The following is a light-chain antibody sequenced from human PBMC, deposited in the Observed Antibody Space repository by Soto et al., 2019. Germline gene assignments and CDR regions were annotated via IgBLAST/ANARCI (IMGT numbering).Light chain of an antibody. CDR1: SGHSSYA. Sequence: QLVLTQSPSASASLGASVKLTCTLSSGHSSYAIAWHQQQPEKGPRYLMKLNSDGSHSKGDGIPDRFSGSSSGAERYLTISSLQSEDEADYYCQTWGTGIKWVFCGGTKLTV. V-gene: IGLV4-69*01. CDR3: QTWGTGIKWV. J-gene: IGLJ3*02. CDR2: LNSDGSH.